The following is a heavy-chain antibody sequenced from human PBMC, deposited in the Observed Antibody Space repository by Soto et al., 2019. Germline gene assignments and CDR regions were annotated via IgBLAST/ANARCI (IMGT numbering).Heavy chain of an antibody. Sequence: QVQLQESGPGLVKPSETLSLSCTVSGGSISSYHWRWIRPTPGKGLEWIGYVHYSWRSNYNPSLKMRVAISLYTLKSQSSHKLASGTSTYAAVDYCARQGFVAVHGLVDVWGQGNTVTVSS. CDR3: ARQGFVAVHGLVDV. CDR1: GGSISSYH. J-gene: IGHJ6*02. CDR2: VHYSWRS. D-gene: IGHD1-1*01. V-gene: IGHV4-59*08.